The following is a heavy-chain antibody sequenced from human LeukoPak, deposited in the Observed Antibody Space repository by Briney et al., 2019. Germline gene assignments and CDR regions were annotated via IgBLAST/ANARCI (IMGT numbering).Heavy chain of an antibody. J-gene: IGHJ4*02. Sequence: GGSLRLSCAASVFTFDDYAMHWARRAPGKGLVWVSGISWNSGGIGYADSVKGRFTISRDNAKNSLYLQMNSLRAEDTALYYCAKDSCTNGICSRTFDYWGQGTLVTVSS. D-gene: IGHD2-8*01. CDR1: VFTFDDYA. CDR3: AKDSCTNGICSRTFDY. CDR2: ISWNSGGI. V-gene: IGHV3-9*01.